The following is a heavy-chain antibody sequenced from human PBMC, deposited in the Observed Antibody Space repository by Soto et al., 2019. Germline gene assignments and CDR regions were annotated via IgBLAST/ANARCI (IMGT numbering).Heavy chain of an antibody. D-gene: IGHD3-3*01. CDR3: ARDHVLRFLEWLPSHYYGMDV. CDR1: GYTFTGYY. Sequence: ASVKVSCKASGYTFTGYYMHWVRQAPGQGLEWMGWINPNSGGTNYAQKFQGRVTMTRDTSISTAYMELSRLRSDDTAVYYCARDHVLRFLEWLPSHYYGMDVWGQGTTVTVSS. CDR2: INPNSGGT. V-gene: IGHV1-2*02. J-gene: IGHJ6*02.